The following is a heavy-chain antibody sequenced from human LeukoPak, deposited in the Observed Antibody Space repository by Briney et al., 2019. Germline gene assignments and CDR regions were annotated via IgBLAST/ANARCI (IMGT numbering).Heavy chain of an antibody. Sequence: GGSLRLSCAASGFTFSNAWMSWVRQAPGKGLEWVGRIKSKTDGGTTDYAAPVKGRFTISRDDSKNTQYLQMNSLKTEDTAVYYCTTRFPAGTADYWGQGTLVTVSS. D-gene: IGHD6-19*01. CDR2: IKSKTDGGTT. CDR3: TTRFPAGTADY. CDR1: GFTFSNAW. J-gene: IGHJ4*02. V-gene: IGHV3-15*01.